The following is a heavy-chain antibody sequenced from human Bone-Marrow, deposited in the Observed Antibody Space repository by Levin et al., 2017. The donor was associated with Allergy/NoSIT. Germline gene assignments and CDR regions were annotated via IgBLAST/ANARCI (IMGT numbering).Heavy chain of an antibody. D-gene: IGHD3-10*01. CDR3: ARDGGDLVRGVLMTPDYYSMDV. V-gene: IGHV3-33*01. CDR1: GVGFSTYG. Sequence: LSLTCAVSGVGFSTYGLHWVRQAPGKGLEWVAVIWFDGGNKYYADSVKGRFTISRDNTKNTLYLQMNSLIVEETAVYYCARDGGDLVRGVLMTPDYYSMDVWGKGTTVTVSS. J-gene: IGHJ6*04. CDR2: IWFDGGNK.